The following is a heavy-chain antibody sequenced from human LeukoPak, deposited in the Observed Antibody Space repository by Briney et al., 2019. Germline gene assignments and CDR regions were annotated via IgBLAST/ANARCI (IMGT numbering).Heavy chain of an antibody. CDR3: ARFSPRAMGNYLDF. J-gene: IGHJ4*02. D-gene: IGHD7-27*01. V-gene: IGHV4-30-2*01. CDR2: IYPRGST. CDR1: GGSISSGSYS. Sequence: PSETLSLTCAVSGGSISSGSYSWSWIRQPPGKGLEWIGYIYPRGSTYYNPSLKSRVILSLDKSADQFSLNLSSVTAADTAVYYCARFSPRAMGNYLDFWGQGTLVTVSS.